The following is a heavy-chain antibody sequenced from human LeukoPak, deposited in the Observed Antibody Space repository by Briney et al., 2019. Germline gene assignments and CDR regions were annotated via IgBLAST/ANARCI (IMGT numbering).Heavy chain of an antibody. Sequence: PGGSLRLSCAASGFTFSSYAMHWVRQAPGKGLEWVAVISYDGSNKYYADSVKGRFTISRDNSKNTLYLQMNSLRAEDTAVYYCARGGRIQLWLNFDYWGQGTLVTVSS. D-gene: IGHD5-18*01. CDR2: ISYDGSNK. CDR3: ARGGRIQLWLNFDY. J-gene: IGHJ4*02. V-gene: IGHV3-30*04. CDR1: GFTFSSYA.